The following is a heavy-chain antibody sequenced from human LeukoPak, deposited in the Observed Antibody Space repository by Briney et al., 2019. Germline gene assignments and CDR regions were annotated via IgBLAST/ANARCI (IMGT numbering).Heavy chain of an antibody. V-gene: IGHV3-48*02. J-gene: IGHJ4*02. D-gene: IGHD5-18*01. CDR1: GFTFSSYS. CDR3: AKAAGRGYNYGDYLDY. Sequence: GGSLRLSCAASGFTFSSYSMSWVRQAPGKGLEWVSYISSSSSPIHYADSVKGRFTISRDNAKNSLSLQMNSLRDEDTAVYYCAKAAGRGYNYGDYLDYWGQGTLVTVSS. CDR2: ISSSSSPI.